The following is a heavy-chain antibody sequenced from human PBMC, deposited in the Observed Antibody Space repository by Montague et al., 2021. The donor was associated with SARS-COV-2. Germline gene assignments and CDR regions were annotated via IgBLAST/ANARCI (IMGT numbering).Heavy chain of an antibody. Sequence: PALVTPXQTLTLTCTFSGFSLSTSGMCVSWIRQPPGKALEWLALXDWDDDKYYSTSLKTRLTISKDTSKNQVVLTMTNVDPVDTATYYCARIRDYDILTGSYSGFDYWGQGTLVTVSS. V-gene: IGHV2-70*01. CDR2: XDWDDDK. CDR3: ARIRDYDILTGSYSGFDY. J-gene: IGHJ4*02. CDR1: GFSLSTSGMC. D-gene: IGHD3-9*01.